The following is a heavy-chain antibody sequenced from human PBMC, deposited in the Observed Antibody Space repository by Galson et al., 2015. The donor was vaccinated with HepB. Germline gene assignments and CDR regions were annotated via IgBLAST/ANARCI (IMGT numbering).Heavy chain of an antibody. CDR1: GVTFSKAW. D-gene: IGHD3-16*01. Sequence: SLRLSCAASGVTFSKAWMSWVRQAPGKGLEWVGRITRKTEGGTTDYAALLKGRFTISRDDSKDTLFLQMNSLRSEDTAVYYCTTGDSNFVWGRLIWGRGTMVTVSS. J-gene: IGHJ3*02. CDR3: TTGDSNFVWGRLI. V-gene: IGHV3-15*01. CDR2: ITRKTEGGTT.